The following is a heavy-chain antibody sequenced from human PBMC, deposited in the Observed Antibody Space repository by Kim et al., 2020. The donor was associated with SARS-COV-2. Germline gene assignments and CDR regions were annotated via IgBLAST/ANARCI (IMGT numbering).Heavy chain of an antibody. CDR3: ARDVVGAEVAAAGLPNPNWFDP. Sequence: GGSLRLSCAASGFTFSSYGMHWVRQAPGKGLEWVAVIWYDGSNKYYADSVKGRFTISRDNSKNTLYLQMNSLRAEDTAVYYCARDVVGAEVAAAGLPNPNWFDPWGQGTLVTVSS. D-gene: IGHD6-13*01. CDR2: IWYDGSNK. J-gene: IGHJ5*02. V-gene: IGHV3-33*01. CDR1: GFTFSSYG.